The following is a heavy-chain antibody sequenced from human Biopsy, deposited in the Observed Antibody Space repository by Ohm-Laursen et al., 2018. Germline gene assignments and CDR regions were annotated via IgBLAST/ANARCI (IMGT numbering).Heavy chain of an antibody. CDR3: ARLYRLDDYWNDDPPDAFDV. J-gene: IGHJ3*01. D-gene: IGHD3-3*01. CDR2: ISGREAT. Sequence: PSDTLSLTCVVSGGSIRSDYWSWIRQSPRKGLEWIGHISGREATNYNPSLRGRVTISVDTSKNQFSLKLSSVTAADTAVFFCARLYRLDDYWNDDPPDAFDVWGQGTMVTVSS. CDR1: GGSIRSDY. V-gene: IGHV4-59*07.